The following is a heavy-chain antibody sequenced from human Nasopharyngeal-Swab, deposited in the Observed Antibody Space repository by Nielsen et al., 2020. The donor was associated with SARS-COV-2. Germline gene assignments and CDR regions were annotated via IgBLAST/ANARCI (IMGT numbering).Heavy chain of an antibody. V-gene: IGHV3-48*02. D-gene: IGHD2-15*01. CDR3: ARDSRVAYSMDV. CDR2: ISGGSRAI. Sequence: WIRQPPGKGLEWVSYISGGSRAIYYADSVKGRFTISRDNGKNSLYLQMSSLRDEDTAVYYCARDSRVAYSMDVWGQGITVTVSS. J-gene: IGHJ6*02.